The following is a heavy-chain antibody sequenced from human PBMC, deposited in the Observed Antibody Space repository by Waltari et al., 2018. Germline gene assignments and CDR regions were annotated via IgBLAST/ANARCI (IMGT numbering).Heavy chain of an antibody. CDR1: GFSLSTSGVG. J-gene: IGHJ4*03. V-gene: IGHV2-5*01. CDR3: GRIPHPSNWGWGGGGGYFDY. Sequence: QITLKESGPTLVKPTQTLTLTCTFSGFSLSTSGVGVGWIRQPPGKALEWLALIYWNDDKRYSPSLKSRLTITKDTSKNQVVLTMTNMDPVDTATYYCGRIPHPSNWGWGGGGGYFDYWGQGTLVTVSS. D-gene: IGHD7-27*01. CDR2: IYWNDDK.